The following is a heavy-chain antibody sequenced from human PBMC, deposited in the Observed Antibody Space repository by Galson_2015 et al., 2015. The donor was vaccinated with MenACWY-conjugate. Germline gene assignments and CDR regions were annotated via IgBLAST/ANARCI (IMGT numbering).Heavy chain of an antibody. CDR1: GGSLSSSSYY. D-gene: IGHD6-13*01. CDR3: ARDISSSSDY. Sequence: TLSLTCTVSGGSLSSSSYYWGWIRQPPGKGLEWIGSIYYSASTYYNPSLKSRVTISVDTSKNQFSLKLSSVTAADTAVYYCARDISSSSDYWGQGTLVTVSS. CDR2: IYYSAST. J-gene: IGHJ4*02. V-gene: IGHV4-39*07.